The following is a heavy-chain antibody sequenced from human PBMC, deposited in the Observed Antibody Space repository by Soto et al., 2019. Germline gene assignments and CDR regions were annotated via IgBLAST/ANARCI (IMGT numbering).Heavy chain of an antibody. V-gene: IGHV4-34*01. J-gene: IGHJ4*02. CDR3: ARVLTKDYIWGSYLSFDY. D-gene: IGHD3-16*02. Sequence: QVQLQQWGAGLLKPSETLSLTCAVYGGSFSGYYWSWIRQPPGKGLEWIGEINHRGTTNHNPSLKSRVTMSVDTPKNQFSLKLSSVTAADTAVYYCARVLTKDYIWGSYLSFDYWGQGTLVTVSS. CDR1: GGSFSGYY. CDR2: INHRGTT.